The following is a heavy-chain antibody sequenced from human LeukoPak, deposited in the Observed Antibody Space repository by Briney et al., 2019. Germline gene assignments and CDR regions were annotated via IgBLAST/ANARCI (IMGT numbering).Heavy chain of an antibody. CDR2: ISYDGSNK. D-gene: IGHD3-9*01. Sequence: PGGSLRLSCAASGFTFSSYAMHWVRQAPGKGLEWVAVISYDGSNKYYADSVKGRFTISRDNSKNTLYPQMNSLRAEDTAVYYCAREGQTTISDHDAFDIWGQGTMVTVSS. J-gene: IGHJ3*02. CDR3: AREGQTTISDHDAFDI. V-gene: IGHV3-30*04. CDR1: GFTFSSYA.